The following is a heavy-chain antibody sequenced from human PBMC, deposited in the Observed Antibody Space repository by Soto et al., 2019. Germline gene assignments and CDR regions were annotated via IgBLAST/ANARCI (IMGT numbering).Heavy chain of an antibody. CDR2: IIPIFGTA. V-gene: IGHV1-69*06. D-gene: IGHD3-22*01. J-gene: IGHJ5*02. Sequence: SVQVSCKASGGTFSSYAISWVRQAPGQGLEWMEGIIPIFGTANYAQKFQGRVTITADKSTSTAYMELSSLRSEDTAVYYCARDGYYDSSGYYSSCGFRWFDPWGHVTLVTVSS. CDR1: GGTFSSYA. CDR3: ARDGYYDSSGYYSSCGFRWFDP.